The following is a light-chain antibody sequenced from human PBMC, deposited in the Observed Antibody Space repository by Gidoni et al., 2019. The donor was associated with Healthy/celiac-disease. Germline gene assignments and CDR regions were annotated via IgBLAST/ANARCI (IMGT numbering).Light chain of an antibody. J-gene: IGKJ2*01. CDR1: QDISNY. Sequence: IHMTQSPSSLSASVGDRVTITCQASQDISNYLNWYQQKPGKAPKLLIYDASNLETGVPSRFSGSGSWTYFTFTISSLLPEDIATYYCQQYDNLPPLYTFGQGTKLEIK. CDR3: QQYDNLPPLYT. V-gene: IGKV1-33*01. CDR2: DAS.